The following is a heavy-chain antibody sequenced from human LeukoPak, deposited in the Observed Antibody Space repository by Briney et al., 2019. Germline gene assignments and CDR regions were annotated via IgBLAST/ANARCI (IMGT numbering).Heavy chain of an antibody. V-gene: IGHV3-30*04. CDR3: ARDRTVTNRGKEYYFDY. CDR1: GFTFSSYA. J-gene: IGHJ4*02. D-gene: IGHD4-17*01. Sequence: GRSLRLSCAASGFTFSSYAMHWVRQAPGKGLEWVAVISYDGSNKYYADSVKGRFTISRDNSKNTLYLQMNSLRAEDTAVYYCARDRTVTNRGKEYYFDYWGQGTLVTVSS. CDR2: ISYDGSNK.